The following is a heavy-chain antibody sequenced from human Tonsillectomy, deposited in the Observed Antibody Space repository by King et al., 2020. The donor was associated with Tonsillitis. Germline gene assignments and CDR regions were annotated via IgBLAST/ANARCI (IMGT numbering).Heavy chain of an antibody. CDR3: AREPEAVAGPRDGMDV. Sequence: HVQLVESGGGVVQPGRSLRLSCAASGFTFSSYAMHWVRQAPGTGLEWVAVISYDGGNEYYADSVKGRFTISRDNSKNTLYLQMNSLRTEDTAVYYCAREPEAVAGPRDGMDVWGQGTTVTVSS. CDR1: GFTFSSYA. J-gene: IGHJ6*02. V-gene: IGHV3-30-3*01. D-gene: IGHD6-19*01. CDR2: ISYDGGNE.